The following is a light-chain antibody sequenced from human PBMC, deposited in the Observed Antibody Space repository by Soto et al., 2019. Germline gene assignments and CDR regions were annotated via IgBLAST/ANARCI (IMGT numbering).Light chain of an antibody. CDR1: QAISND. CDR2: AAS. J-gene: IGKJ1*01. Sequence: DILMTKSPSAVSASLGDRVTITCRASQAISNDLGWYQQKPGLAPKRLISAASTLQSGVPSRFRGSGSGTEFSLTISGLQTEDIATYYCQQYGAFGQGTKVDIK. CDR3: QQYGA. V-gene: IGKV1-17*01.